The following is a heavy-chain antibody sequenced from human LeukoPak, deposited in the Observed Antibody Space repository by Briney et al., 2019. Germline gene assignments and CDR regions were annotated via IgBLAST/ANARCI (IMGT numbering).Heavy chain of an antibody. CDR3: ARGQARILYLPRGGMDV. CDR1: GGSFSDYY. J-gene: IGHJ6*04. D-gene: IGHD2-8*01. Sequence: KPSETLSLTCAVYGGSFSDYYWSWIRQPPGKGLEWIGEINHSGSTNYHPSLKSRVTISVDTSKNQFSLKLSSVTAADTAVYYCARGQARILYLPRGGMDVWGKGTTVTVFS. V-gene: IGHV4-34*01. CDR2: INHSGST.